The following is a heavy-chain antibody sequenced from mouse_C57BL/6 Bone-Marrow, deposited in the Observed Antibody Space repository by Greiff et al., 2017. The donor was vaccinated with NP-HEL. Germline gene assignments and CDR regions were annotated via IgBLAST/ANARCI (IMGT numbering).Heavy chain of an antibody. CDR1: GFNIKDDY. D-gene: IGHD1-1*01. Sequence: VQLKESGAELVRPGASVKLSCTASGFNIKDDYMHWVKQRPEQGLEWIGWIDPENGDTEYASKFQGKATITADTSSNTAYLQLSSLTSEDTAVDYCTTAGFYYYGSSNYFDYWGQGTTLTVSS. CDR2: IDPENGDT. J-gene: IGHJ2*01. V-gene: IGHV14-4*01. CDR3: TTAGFYYYGSSNYFDY.